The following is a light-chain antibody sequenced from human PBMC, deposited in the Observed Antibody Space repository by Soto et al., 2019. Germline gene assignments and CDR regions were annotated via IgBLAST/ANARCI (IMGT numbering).Light chain of an antibody. J-gene: IGKJ3*01. CDR1: QSVSNY. CDR2: DAS. V-gene: IGKV3-11*01. Sequence: DIVLTQSPGTLSLSPGETATLSCRTSQSVSNYLAWYQQKPGQAPRLLIHDASNRAPGIPARFSGSGSGTDFTLAISGLEPEDFAVYYCQQRSKWPPTFGPGTKVDIK. CDR3: QQRSKWPPT.